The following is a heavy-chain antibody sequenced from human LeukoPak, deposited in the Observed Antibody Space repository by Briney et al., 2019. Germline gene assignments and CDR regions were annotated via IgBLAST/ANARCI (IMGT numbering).Heavy chain of an antibody. CDR2: IYSGGGT. CDR1: GFTVSSNY. J-gene: IGHJ4*02. CDR3: CGVAGSPMTPYYFDY. Sequence: GGSLRLSCAASGFTVSSNYMSWVRQAPGKGLEWVSLIYSGGGTYYAESVKGRFTISRDNSKDTLYLRMNSLRAEDTAIYYCCGVAGSPMTPYYFDYWGQGTLVTVSS. V-gene: IGHV3-66*01. D-gene: IGHD2-15*01.